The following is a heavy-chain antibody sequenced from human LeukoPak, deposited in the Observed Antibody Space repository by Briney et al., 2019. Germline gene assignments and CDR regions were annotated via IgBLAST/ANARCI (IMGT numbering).Heavy chain of an antibody. CDR1: GFTVSSNS. J-gene: IGHJ6*03. V-gene: IGHV3-23*01. D-gene: IGHD3-3*01. Sequence: GGSLRLSCTVSGFTVSSNSMSWVRQAPGKGLEWVSAISGSGGSTYYADSVKGRFTISRDNSKNTLYLQMNSLRAEDTAVYYCARIFGYYYYYLDVWGKGTPVTISS. CDR3: ARIFGYYYYYLDV. CDR2: ISGSGGST.